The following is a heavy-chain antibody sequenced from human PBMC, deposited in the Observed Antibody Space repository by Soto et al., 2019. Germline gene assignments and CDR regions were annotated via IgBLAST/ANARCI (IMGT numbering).Heavy chain of an antibody. CDR2: IYYSGST. CDR3: ARQIRYFDDDSWFDP. CDR1: GGSIRNYY. V-gene: IGHV4-59*08. J-gene: IGHJ5*02. D-gene: IGHD3-9*01. Sequence: ALEPLSLTCTVSGGSIRNYYWRWIRQHPGKGLEWIGYIYYSGSTNYNPSLKSRVTISVDTSKNQFSLKLSSVTAADTAVYYCARQIRYFDDDSWFDPWAREPWSPSPQ.